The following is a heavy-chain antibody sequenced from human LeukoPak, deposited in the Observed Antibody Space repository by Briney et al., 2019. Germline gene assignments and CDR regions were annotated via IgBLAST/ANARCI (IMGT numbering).Heavy chain of an antibody. CDR2: IYYSGST. V-gene: IGHV4-61*01. Sequence: NASETLSLTCTVSGGSVSSGSYYWSWIRQPPGKGLEWIGYIYYSGSTNYNPSLKSRVTISVGTSKNQFSLKLSSVTAADTAVYYCACYYYDSSGYYDYWGQGTLVTVSS. D-gene: IGHD3-22*01. CDR1: GGSVSSGSYY. CDR3: ACYYYDSSGYYDY. J-gene: IGHJ4*02.